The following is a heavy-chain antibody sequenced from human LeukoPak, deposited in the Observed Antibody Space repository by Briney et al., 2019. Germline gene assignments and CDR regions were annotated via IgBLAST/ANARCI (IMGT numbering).Heavy chain of an antibody. CDR3: AREDGERWFDP. CDR1: GGSISSYY. J-gene: IGHJ5*02. Sequence: SETLSLTCTVSGGSISSYYWSWIRQPPGKGLEWIGYIYYSGSTNYNPSLKSRVTISVDTSKNQFSLKLGSVTAADTAVYYCAREDGERWFDPWGQGTLVTVSS. V-gene: IGHV4-59*01. D-gene: IGHD4-17*01. CDR2: IYYSGST.